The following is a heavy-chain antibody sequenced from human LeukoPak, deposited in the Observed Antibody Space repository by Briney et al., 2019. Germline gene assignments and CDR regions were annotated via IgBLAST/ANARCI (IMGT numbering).Heavy chain of an antibody. D-gene: IGHD5-24*01. Sequence: ASVKVSCKASGYTFTSYGISWVRQAPGQGLEWMGWISAYNGNTNYAQKLQGRVTMTTDTSTSTAYMELRSPRSDDTAVYYCARDKSEATINDAFDIWGQGTMVTVSS. V-gene: IGHV1-18*01. CDR2: ISAYNGNT. J-gene: IGHJ3*02. CDR3: ARDKSEATINDAFDI. CDR1: GYTFTSYG.